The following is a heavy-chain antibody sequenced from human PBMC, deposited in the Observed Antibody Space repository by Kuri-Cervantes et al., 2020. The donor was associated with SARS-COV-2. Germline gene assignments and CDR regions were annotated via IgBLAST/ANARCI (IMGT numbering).Heavy chain of an antibody. J-gene: IGHJ5*02. CDR1: GYTFTGYY. CDR3: ARDRAAAAGDARFDP. V-gene: IGHV3-66*02. Sequence: SCKASGYTFTGYYMHWVRQAPGKGLEWVSVIYSGGSTYYADSVKGRFTISRDNSKNTLYLQMNSLRAEDTAVYYCARDRAAAAGDARFDPWGQGTLVTVSS. D-gene: IGHD6-13*01. CDR2: IYSGGST.